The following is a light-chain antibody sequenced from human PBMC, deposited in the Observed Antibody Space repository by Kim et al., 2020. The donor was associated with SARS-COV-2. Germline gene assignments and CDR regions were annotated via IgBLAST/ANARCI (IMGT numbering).Light chain of an antibody. CDR2: EDH. CDR3: QSYDDNIWV. Sequence: GKTVIISCTRSSGSIVSDFVQCCQQRPGSSPTTVIYEDHKSPSGVTDRFSGSVDSSSNSASLTISGLRTDDEADYYCQSYDDNIWVFGGGTKLTVL. V-gene: IGLV6-57*01. J-gene: IGLJ3*02. CDR1: SGSIVSDF.